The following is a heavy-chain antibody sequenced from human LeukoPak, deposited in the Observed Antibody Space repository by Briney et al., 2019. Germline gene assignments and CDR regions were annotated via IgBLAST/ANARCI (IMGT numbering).Heavy chain of an antibody. CDR2: ISGSGGST. CDR3: AKMEAWTTVTGSGVDY. D-gene: IGHD4-17*01. J-gene: IGHJ4*02. CDR1: GFTFSSYA. V-gene: IGHV3-23*01. Sequence: GGSLRLSCAASGFTFSSYAMSWVRQAPGKGLEWVSAISGSGGSTYYADSVKGRFTISRDNSKNTLYLQMNSLRAEDTAVYYCAKMEAWTTVTGSGVDYWGQGTLVTASS.